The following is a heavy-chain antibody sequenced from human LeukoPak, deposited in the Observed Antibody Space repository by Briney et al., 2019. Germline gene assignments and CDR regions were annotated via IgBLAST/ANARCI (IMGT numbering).Heavy chain of an antibody. J-gene: IGHJ4*02. CDR3: ARLVNYYDSSGNFDC. Sequence: PSETLSLTCTVSGGSISSSSYYWGWIRQPPGKGLEWIGSIYYSGSTYYNPSLKSRVTISVDTSKNQFSLKLSSVTAADTAVYYCARLVNYYDSSGNFDCWGQGTLVTVSS. V-gene: IGHV4-39*01. CDR1: GGSISSSSYY. D-gene: IGHD3-22*01. CDR2: IYYSGST.